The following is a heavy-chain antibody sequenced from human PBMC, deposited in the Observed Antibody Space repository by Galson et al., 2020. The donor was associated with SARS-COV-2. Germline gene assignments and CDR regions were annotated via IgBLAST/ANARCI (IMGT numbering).Heavy chain of an antibody. CDR1: GSIFTNYW. D-gene: IGHD6-13*01. Sequence: GEFLMTSCTASGSIFTNYWICWLRQLPGKGMQWMAILYPGASEPSYTPSFQGQVIISADKSINTAYLQWSSLKASDTAVYYCARRAIVAGGRKSVSIVYWGKTTLVT. V-gene: IGHV5-51*01. J-gene: IGHJ4*02. CDR2: LYPGASEP. CDR3: ARRAIVAGGRKSVSIVY.